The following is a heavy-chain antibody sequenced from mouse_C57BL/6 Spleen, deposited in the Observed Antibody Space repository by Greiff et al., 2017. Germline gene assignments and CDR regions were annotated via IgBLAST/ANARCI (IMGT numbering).Heavy chain of an antibody. CDR2: IDPSDSET. Sequence: QVQLKQPGAELVRPGSSVKLSCKASGYTFTSYWMHWVKQRPIQGLEWIGNIDPSDSETHYNQKFKDKATLTVDKSSSTAYMQLSSLTSEDSAVYYCARNYDGYWFAYWGQGTLVTVSA. CDR1: GYTFTSYW. D-gene: IGHD2-3*01. CDR3: ARNYDGYWFAY. J-gene: IGHJ3*01. V-gene: IGHV1-52*01.